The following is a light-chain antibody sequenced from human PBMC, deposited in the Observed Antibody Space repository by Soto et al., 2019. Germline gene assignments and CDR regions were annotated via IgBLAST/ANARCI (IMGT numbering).Light chain of an antibody. Sequence: QSVLTQPASVYGSPGPSITISSPGTSSDVGGYNYVSWYQQHPGKAPKLMIYDVSNRPSGVSNRFSGSKSGNTASLTISGLQAEDEADYYCSSYTSSSTRVFGTGTKVTVL. J-gene: IGLJ1*01. V-gene: IGLV2-14*01. CDR3: SSYTSSSTRV. CDR1: SSDVGGYNY. CDR2: DVS.